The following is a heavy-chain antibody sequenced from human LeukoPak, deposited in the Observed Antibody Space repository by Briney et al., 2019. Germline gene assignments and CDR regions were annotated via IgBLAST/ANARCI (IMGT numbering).Heavy chain of an antibody. CDR2: IGTAGDT. D-gene: IGHD3-10*01. CDR3: AKVGNYGSGSTVDY. Sequence: PGGSLRLSCAASGFTFSSYDMHWVRQATGKGLEWVSAIGTAGDTYYPGSVKGRFTISRDNSKNTLYLQMNSLRAEDTAVYYCAKVGNYGSGSTVDYWGQGTLVTVSS. CDR1: GFTFSSYD. J-gene: IGHJ4*02. V-gene: IGHV3-13*01.